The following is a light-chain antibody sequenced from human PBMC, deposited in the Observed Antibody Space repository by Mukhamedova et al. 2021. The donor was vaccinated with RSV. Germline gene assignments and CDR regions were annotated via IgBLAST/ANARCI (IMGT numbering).Light chain of an antibody. J-gene: IGKJ2*01. Sequence: GRAPKLLLYTASSLQSGVSSRFSGSGSGTDFSLTISGLQPEDFATYYCQQYSSMPYTFGQGTKLDLK. CDR3: QQYSSMPYT. V-gene: IGKV1D-8*02. CDR2: TAS.